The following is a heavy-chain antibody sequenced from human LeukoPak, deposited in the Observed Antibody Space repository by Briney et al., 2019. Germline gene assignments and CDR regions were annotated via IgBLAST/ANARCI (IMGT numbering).Heavy chain of an antibody. CDR2: ISSSSSYT. CDR1: GFTFSDYY. CDR3: ARGGYYDILTGLNWFDP. J-gene: IGHJ5*02. D-gene: IGHD3-9*01. V-gene: IGHV3-11*06. Sequence: GGSLRLSCAASGFTFSDYYMSWIRQAPGKGLEWVSYISSSSSYTNCADSVKGRFTISRDDAKNSLYLQMNSLRAEDTAVYYCARGGYYDILTGLNWFDPWGQGTLVTVSS.